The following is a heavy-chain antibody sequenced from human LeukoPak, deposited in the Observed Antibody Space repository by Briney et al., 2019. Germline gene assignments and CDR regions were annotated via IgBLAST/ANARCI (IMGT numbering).Heavy chain of an antibody. D-gene: IGHD3-22*01. CDR3: ARDLYYVSSGYYEDGTFDI. CDR1: GFTFSSYS. J-gene: IGHJ3*02. Sequence: GGSLRLSCAASGFTFSSYSMNWVRQAPGKGLEWVSSISSSSSYIYYADSVKGRFTISRDNAKNSLYLQMNSLRAEDTAVYYCARDLYYVSSGYYEDGTFDIWGQGTMVTVSS. V-gene: IGHV3-21*01. CDR2: ISSSSSYI.